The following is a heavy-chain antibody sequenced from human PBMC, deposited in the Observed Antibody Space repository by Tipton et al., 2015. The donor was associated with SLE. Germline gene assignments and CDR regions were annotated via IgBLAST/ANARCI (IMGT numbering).Heavy chain of an antibody. D-gene: IGHD3-3*01. CDR3: ARVRGSVFGVVEYFDY. CDR2: IYTSGDT. J-gene: IGHJ4*02. Sequence: TLSLTCTVSGGSISSGKYHLTWIRQPAGKGLEGIGRIYTSGDTNYNPSLKGRVTISLDTSKNHFSLKLSSVNAADTAVYFCARVRGSVFGVVEYFDYWGQGALVTVSS. V-gene: IGHV4-61*02. CDR1: GGSISSGKYH.